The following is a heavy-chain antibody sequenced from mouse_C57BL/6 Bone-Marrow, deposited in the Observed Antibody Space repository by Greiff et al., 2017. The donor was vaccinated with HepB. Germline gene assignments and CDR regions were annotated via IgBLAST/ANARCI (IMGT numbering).Heavy chain of an antibody. V-gene: IGHV7-3*01. CDR2: IRNKANGYTT. CDR3: ARYPSTRRYFDV. CDR1: GFTFTDYY. Sequence: EVMLVESGGGLVQPGGSLSLSCAASGFTFTDYYMSWVRQPPGKALEWLGFIRNKANGYTTEYSASVKGRFTISRDNSQSILYLQMNALRAEDSATHYCARYPSTRRYFDVWGTGTTVTVSS. D-gene: IGHD2-1*01. J-gene: IGHJ1*03.